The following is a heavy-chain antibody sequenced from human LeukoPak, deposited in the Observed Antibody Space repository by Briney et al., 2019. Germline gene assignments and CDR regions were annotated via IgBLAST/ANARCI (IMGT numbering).Heavy chain of an antibody. Sequence: GGSLRLSCAASGFIFSDYWVHWVRQAPGKGLVWVSRISSDGYNTDYADSVKGRFTISRDNAKNSLYPQMNSLRVEDTAVYYCARDLVQLWSKDYWGQGTLVTVSS. CDR3: ARDLVQLWSKDY. CDR1: GFIFSDYW. J-gene: IGHJ4*02. CDR2: ISSDGYNT. D-gene: IGHD5-18*01. V-gene: IGHV3-74*01.